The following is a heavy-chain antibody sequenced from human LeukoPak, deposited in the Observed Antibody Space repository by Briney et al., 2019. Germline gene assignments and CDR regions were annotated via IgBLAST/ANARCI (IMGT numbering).Heavy chain of an antibody. CDR1: GFTFSNAW. CDR2: IKSKTAGGTT. Sequence: PGGSLRLSCAASGFTFSNAWMSWVRQAPGKGLEWVGRIKSKTAGGTTDYAAPAKGRFTISRDDSKNTLSLQLNSLKTEDTAVYYCTAGYWYYFDYWGQGTLVTVSS. D-gene: IGHD2-8*02. CDR3: TAGYWYYFDY. J-gene: IGHJ4*02. V-gene: IGHV3-15*01.